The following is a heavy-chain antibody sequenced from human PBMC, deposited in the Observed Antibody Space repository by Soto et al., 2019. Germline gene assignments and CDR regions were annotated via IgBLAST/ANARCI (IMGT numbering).Heavy chain of an antibody. CDR1: GFTFSSYA. V-gene: IGHV3-23*01. CDR2: ISGSGGST. D-gene: IGHD1-26*01. CDR3: AKVSGSYYLEDYYYGMDV. Sequence: GGSLRLSCAASGFTFSSYAMSWVRQAPGKGLEWVSAISGSGGSTYYADSVKGRFTISRDNSKNTLYLQMNSLRAEDTAVYYCAKVSGSYYLEDYYYGMDVWGQGTTVTVSS. J-gene: IGHJ6*02.